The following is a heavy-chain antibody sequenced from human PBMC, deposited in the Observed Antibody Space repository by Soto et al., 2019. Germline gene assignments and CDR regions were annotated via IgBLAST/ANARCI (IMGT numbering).Heavy chain of an antibody. V-gene: IGHV4-31*03. CDR1: GGSISSGGYY. J-gene: IGHJ4*02. CDR3: ARGQSGGLGGDY. CDR2: IYYSGST. D-gene: IGHD5-12*01. Sequence: QVQLQESGPGLVKPSQTLSLTCTVSGGSISSGGYYWSWIRQHPGKGLEWIGYIYYSGSTYYKQSLKSRVTISVDTSKNQFTLKLSSVTAADTAVYYCARGQSGGLGGDYWGQGTLVTVSS.